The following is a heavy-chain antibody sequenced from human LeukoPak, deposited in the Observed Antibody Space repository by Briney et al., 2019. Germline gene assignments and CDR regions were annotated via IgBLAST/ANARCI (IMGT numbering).Heavy chain of an antibody. Sequence: PSETLSLTCTVSGGSISSGGYYWSWIRQPPGKGLEWIGYIYHSGSTYYNPSLKSRVTISVDRSKNQFSLKLSSVTAADTAVYYCARDMDYGDYLGYWGQGTLVTVSS. CDR1: GGSISSGGYY. J-gene: IGHJ4*02. V-gene: IGHV4-30-2*01. D-gene: IGHD4-17*01. CDR3: ARDMDYGDYLGY. CDR2: IYHSGST.